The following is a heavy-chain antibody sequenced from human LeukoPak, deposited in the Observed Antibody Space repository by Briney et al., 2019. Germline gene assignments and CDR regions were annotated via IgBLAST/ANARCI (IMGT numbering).Heavy chain of an antibody. Sequence: GGSLRLSCAASGFTFSSYAMSWVRQAPGKGLEWVSAISGSGGSTYYADSVKGRFTISRDNSKNTLYLQMNSLRAGDTAVYYCAKAGPRNRAYCSGGSCYYYFDYWGQGTLVTVSS. CDR3: AKAGPRNRAYCSGGSCYYYFDY. J-gene: IGHJ4*02. D-gene: IGHD2-15*01. CDR2: ISGSGGST. V-gene: IGHV3-23*01. CDR1: GFTFSSYA.